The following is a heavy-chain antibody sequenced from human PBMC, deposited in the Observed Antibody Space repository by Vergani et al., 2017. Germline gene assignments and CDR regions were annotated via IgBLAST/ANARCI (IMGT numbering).Heavy chain of an antibody. CDR3: AKDRIRTPDY. Sequence: EVQLVESGGGLVKPGGSLRLSCAASGFTFSAYAMSWVRQAPGKGLEWVSLISGSGGSTNYADSVKGRFTISRDNSKNTLYLQMNSLRAEDTAVYYCAKDRIRTPDYWGQGTLVTVSS. CDR1: GFTFSAYA. V-gene: IGHV3-23*04. CDR2: ISGSGGST. J-gene: IGHJ4*02. D-gene: IGHD2-21*01.